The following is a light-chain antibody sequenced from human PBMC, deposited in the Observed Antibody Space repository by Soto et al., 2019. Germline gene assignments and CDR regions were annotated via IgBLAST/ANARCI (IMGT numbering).Light chain of an antibody. V-gene: IGLV1-40*01. CDR1: SANIGAGYD. Sequence: QSVLTQPPSVSGAPGQRVTISCTGSSANIGAGYDVHWYQQLPGTAPKLRIYGNSNRPSGVPDRLSASKSGTSASLAITGGQAEDEADYYCQSYDSSRRGSGVFGGGTKLTVL. CDR2: GNS. J-gene: IGLJ3*02. CDR3: QSYDSSRRGSGV.